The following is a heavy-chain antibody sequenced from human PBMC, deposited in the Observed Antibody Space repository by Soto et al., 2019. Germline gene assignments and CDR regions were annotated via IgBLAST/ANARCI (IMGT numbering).Heavy chain of an antibody. D-gene: IGHD5-12*01. CDR3: AKTGTDGSWFDP. Sequence: PSETLSLTCAVYGGSFSGFYWSWIRQPPGKGLEWIGELNDSGGTNYNASLKSRVSISGDTSKNQFSLKLNFVTAADTATYYCAKTGTDGSWFDPWGQGTLVTVSS. CDR1: GGSFSGFY. J-gene: IGHJ5*02. CDR2: LNDSGGT. V-gene: IGHV4-34*01.